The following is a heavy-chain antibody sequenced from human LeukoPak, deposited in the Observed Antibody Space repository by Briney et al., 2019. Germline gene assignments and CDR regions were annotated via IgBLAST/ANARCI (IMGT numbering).Heavy chain of an antibody. J-gene: IGHJ4*02. CDR3: ARVISRQWLVKRSLYYFDY. CDR1: GFTFSAYW. V-gene: IGHV3-74*01. CDR2: INSDGSSR. Sequence: GGSLRLSCAASGFTFSAYWMHWVRQAPGKGLVWVSRINSDGSSRTYADSVKGRFTISRDNAKNTLYLQMNSLRAEDTAVYYCARVISRQWLVKRSLYYFDYWGQGTLVTVSS. D-gene: IGHD6-19*01.